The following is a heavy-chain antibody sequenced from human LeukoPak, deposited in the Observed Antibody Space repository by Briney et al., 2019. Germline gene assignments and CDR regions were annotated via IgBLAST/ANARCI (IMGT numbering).Heavy chain of an antibody. CDR2: ISAYNGNT. D-gene: IGHD5-12*01. CDR3: ARGSGYDWRGSLDY. J-gene: IGHJ4*02. Sequence: ASVRVSYKASGYTFTSYGISWVRQAPGQGLEWMGWISAYNGNTNYAQKLQGRVTMTTDTSTSTAYMELRSLRSDDTAVYSCARGSGYDWRGSLDYWGQGTLVTVSS. CDR1: GYTFTSYG. V-gene: IGHV1-18*04.